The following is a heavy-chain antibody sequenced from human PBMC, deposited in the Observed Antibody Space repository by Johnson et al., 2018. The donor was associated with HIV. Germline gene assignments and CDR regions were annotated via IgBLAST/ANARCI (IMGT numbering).Heavy chain of an antibody. V-gene: IGHV3-30*04. CDR2: ISYDGNNK. CDR1: ASTFSSYA. CDR3: AKDVRIVVVWGPDAFDI. Sequence: QVQLVESGGGLVQPGGSLRRSGGASASTFSSYAMHWVGQAPGKGLEWVEVISYDGNNKYYADSVKGRLTISRDNSKNTLYLQMNSLRGEDTAVYYCAKDVRIVVVWGPDAFDIWGQGTMVTVSS. D-gene: IGHD2-21*01. J-gene: IGHJ3*02.